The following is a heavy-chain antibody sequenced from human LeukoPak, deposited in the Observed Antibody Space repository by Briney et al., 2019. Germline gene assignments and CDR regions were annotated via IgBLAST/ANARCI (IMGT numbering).Heavy chain of an antibody. D-gene: IGHD2-21*02. Sequence: PGGSLRLSCAASGFTFDDYAMHWVRQAPGKGLEWVSLISWDGGSTYYADSVKGRFTISRDNSKNSLYLQMNSLRAEDTALYYCARGAYCGGDCYSGSVGYYGMDVWGQGTTVTVSS. CDR2: ISWDGGST. CDR3: ARGAYCGGDCYSGSVGYYGMDV. V-gene: IGHV3-43D*03. CDR1: GFTFDDYA. J-gene: IGHJ6*02.